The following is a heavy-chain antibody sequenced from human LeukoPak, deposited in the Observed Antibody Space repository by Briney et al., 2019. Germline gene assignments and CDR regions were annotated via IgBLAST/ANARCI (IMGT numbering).Heavy chain of an antibody. CDR1: GLPFTDSC. V-gene: IGHV3-11*01. D-gene: IGHD3-10*01. CDR3: ARSHYGSGSYPARYGMDV. Sequence: GGSLRLSCAASGLPFTDSCMYWIRQAPGKGLDLFSYITSSGTTICHADSVKGRFTISRDNAKSTLYLQMNSLRAEDTGVYYCARSHYGSGSYPARYGMDVWGQGTTVTVSS. CDR2: ITSSGTTI. J-gene: IGHJ6*02.